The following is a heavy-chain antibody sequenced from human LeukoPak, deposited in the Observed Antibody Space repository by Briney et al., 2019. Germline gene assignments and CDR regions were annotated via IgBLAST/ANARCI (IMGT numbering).Heavy chain of an antibody. CDR1: GYTFTSYG. V-gene: IGHV1-18*01. Sequence: ASVKVSCKASGYTFTSYGISWVRQAPGQGLEWMGWISAYNGNTNYAQKLQGRVTMTTDTSTSTAYMELRSLRSDDTAVYYCARVPAIFGVVLRRGDYWGQGTLVTVSS. D-gene: IGHD3-3*01. CDR2: ISAYNGNT. CDR3: ARVPAIFGVVLRRGDY. J-gene: IGHJ4*02.